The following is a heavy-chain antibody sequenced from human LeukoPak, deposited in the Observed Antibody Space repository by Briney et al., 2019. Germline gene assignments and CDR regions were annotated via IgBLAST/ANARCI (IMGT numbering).Heavy chain of an antibody. D-gene: IGHD2-21*01. CDR1: GFTFSNAW. Sequence: GGSLRLSCAASGFTFSNAWMSWVRQAPGKGLEWVGRIKSKTDGGTTDYAAPVKGRFTISRDDSKNTLYLQMNSLETEDTAVYYCTTALLQCGGDCYYDYWGQGTLVTVSS. CDR2: IKSKTDGGTT. J-gene: IGHJ4*02. CDR3: TTALLQCGGDCYYDY. V-gene: IGHV3-15*01.